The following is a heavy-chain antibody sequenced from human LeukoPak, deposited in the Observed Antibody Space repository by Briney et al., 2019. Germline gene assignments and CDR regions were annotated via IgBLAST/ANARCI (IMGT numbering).Heavy chain of an antibody. CDR1: GFTFDDYG. J-gene: IGHJ4*02. CDR3: ARDSGSSSWYGIFDY. D-gene: IGHD6-13*01. V-gene: IGHV3-20*04. Sequence: GGSLRLSCAASGFTFDDYGMSWVRQAPGKGLEWVSGINWNGGSTGYADSVKGRFTISRDNAKNSLYLQMNSLRAEDTAVYYCARDSGSSSWYGIFDYWGQGTLVTVSS. CDR2: INWNGGST.